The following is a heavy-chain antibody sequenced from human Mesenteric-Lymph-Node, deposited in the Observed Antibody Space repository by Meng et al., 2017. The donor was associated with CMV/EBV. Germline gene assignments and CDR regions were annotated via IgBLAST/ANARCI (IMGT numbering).Heavy chain of an antibody. V-gene: IGHV4-34*01. J-gene: IGHJ4*02. Sequence: YGWSFSGYYWSWIRQPPGKGLEWIGEINHSGSTNYNPSLKSRVTISVDTSKNQFSLKLSSVTAADTAVYYCARERGWGTLMYYFDYWGQGTLVTVSS. CDR2: INHSGST. CDR1: GWSFSGYY. D-gene: IGHD6-19*01. CDR3: ARERGWGTLMYYFDY.